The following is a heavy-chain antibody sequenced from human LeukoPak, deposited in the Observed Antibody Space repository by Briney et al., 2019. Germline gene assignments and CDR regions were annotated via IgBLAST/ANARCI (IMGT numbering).Heavy chain of an antibody. Sequence: GGSLRLSCAASGLSFTTFAMSWVRQGPARGLEWDSSMKGTGETFYADSVKGRFTLSRDSSRNTVHLQLNNLRVEDTAIYYCARASWVSTTDAVRWGQGTLVTVSS. CDR2: MKGTGET. D-gene: IGHD1-14*01. J-gene: IGHJ4*02. CDR3: ARASWVSTTDAVR. V-gene: IGHV3-23*01. CDR1: GLSFTTFA.